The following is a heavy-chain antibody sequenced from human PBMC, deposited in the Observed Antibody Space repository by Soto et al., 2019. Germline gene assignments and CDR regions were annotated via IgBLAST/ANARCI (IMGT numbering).Heavy chain of an antibody. Sequence: GGSLRLSCAASGFTFSNYAMTWVRQAPGKGLEWVSLISGSGDSTYYADSVKGRFTISRDNSKNTLYLHMNSLRAEDTAVYSCAKTTRYDFWSGNYEPLSRTYNDYWGQGTLVTVSS. CDR1: GFTFSNYA. J-gene: IGHJ4*02. CDR2: ISGSGDST. CDR3: AKTTRYDFWSGNYEPLSRTYNDY. D-gene: IGHD3-3*01. V-gene: IGHV3-23*01.